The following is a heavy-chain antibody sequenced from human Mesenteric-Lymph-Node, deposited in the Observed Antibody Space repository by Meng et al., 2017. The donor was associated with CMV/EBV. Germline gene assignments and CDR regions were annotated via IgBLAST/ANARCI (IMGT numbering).Heavy chain of an antibody. CDR1: GYTFTSYD. Sequence: ASVKVSCKASGYTFTSYDINWVRQATGQGLEWMGWMNPNSGNTGYAQKFQGRVTMTRNTSISTAYMEVSSLRSDDTAIYYCARSYDLQGWYFDLWGRGTLVTVSS. J-gene: IGHJ2*01. D-gene: IGHD3-3*01. V-gene: IGHV1-8*01. CDR2: MNPNSGNT. CDR3: ARSYDLQGWYFDL.